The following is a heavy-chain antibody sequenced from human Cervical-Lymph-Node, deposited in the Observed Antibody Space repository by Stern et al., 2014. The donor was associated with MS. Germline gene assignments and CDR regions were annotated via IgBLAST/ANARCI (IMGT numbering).Heavy chain of an antibody. V-gene: IGHV2-70*13. Sequence: QVTLKESGPAVVKPTHTLTLTCTFSGFSLSTRGMGVRWIRQPPGKALEWLAFIDWDDDKYYGASLQPRRAITKDASNNQVVLTMTSMDPVDTAAYYCARISFPDYVDGMDVWGQGSTVIVSS. CDR3: ARISFPDYVDGMDV. CDR2: IDWDDDK. J-gene: IGHJ6*02. CDR1: GFSLSTRGMG. D-gene: IGHD3-16*01.